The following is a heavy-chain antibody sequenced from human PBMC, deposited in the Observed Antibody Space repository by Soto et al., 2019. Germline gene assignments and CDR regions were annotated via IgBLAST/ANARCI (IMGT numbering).Heavy chain of an antibody. V-gene: IGHV4-38-2*01. CDR2: IYHSGST. CDR3: ARGEATVTPGWLDP. Sequence: SETLSLTCAVSGYSISSGYYWGWIRQTPGKGLEWIASIYHSGSTYYNPSLKSRVTISVDTSKNQFSLKLTSVTAADTAVYYCARGEATVTPGWLDPWGQGIMVTVYS. J-gene: IGHJ5*02. CDR1: GYSISSGYY. D-gene: IGHD4-17*01.